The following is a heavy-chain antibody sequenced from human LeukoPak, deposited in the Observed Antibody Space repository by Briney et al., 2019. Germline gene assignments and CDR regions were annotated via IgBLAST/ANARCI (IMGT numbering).Heavy chain of an antibody. D-gene: IGHD3-22*01. J-gene: IGHJ3*02. CDR3: ARDDRRWYYENRDKHDAFDI. Sequence: PSETLSLTCTVSGGSISSSSYYWGWIRQPPGRGLEWIASIYFSGSTYCNPSLKSRVTISVDTSKNQFSLKLSSVTAADTAVYYCARDDRRWYYENRDKHDAFDIWGQGTMVTVS. CDR2: IYFSGST. V-gene: IGHV4-39*07. CDR1: GGSISSSSYY.